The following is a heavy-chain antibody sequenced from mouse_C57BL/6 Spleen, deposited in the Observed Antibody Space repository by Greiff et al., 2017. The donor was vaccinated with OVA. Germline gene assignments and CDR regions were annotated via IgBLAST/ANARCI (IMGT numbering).Heavy chain of an antibody. CDR2: IDPSDSET. CDR3: ARHGSEGYYFDY. V-gene: IGHV1-52*01. D-gene: IGHD1-1*01. Sequence: QVQLQQPGAELVRPGSSVKLSCKASGYTFTSYWMHWVKQRPIQGLEWIGNIDPSDSETHYNQKFKDKATLTVDKSSSTAYMQLSSLTSEDSAVYYGARHGSEGYYFDYWGQGTTLTVSS. CDR1: GYTFTSYW. J-gene: IGHJ2*01.